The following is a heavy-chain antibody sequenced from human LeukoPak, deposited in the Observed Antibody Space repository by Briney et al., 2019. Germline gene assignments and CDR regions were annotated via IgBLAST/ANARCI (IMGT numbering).Heavy chain of an antibody. Sequence: GGSLRLSCAASGFSLDDYGMSWVRQAPGKGLEWVSAISGSGGSTYYADSVKGRFTISRDNSKNTLYLQMNSLRAEDTAVYYCAKDIREVGATDYWGQGTLVTVSS. CDR1: GFSLDDYG. D-gene: IGHD1-26*01. CDR3: AKDIREVGATDY. CDR2: ISGSGGST. J-gene: IGHJ4*02. V-gene: IGHV3-23*01.